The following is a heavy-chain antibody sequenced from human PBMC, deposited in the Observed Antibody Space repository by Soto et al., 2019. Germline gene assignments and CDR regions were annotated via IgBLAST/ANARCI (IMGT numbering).Heavy chain of an antibody. CDR2: ISSSSSTI. D-gene: IGHD2-8*01. J-gene: IGHJ6*02. Sequence: GGSLRLSCAASGFTFSSYSMNWVRQAPGKGLEWVSYISSSSSTIYYADSVKGRFTISRDNAKNSLYLQMNSLRDEDTAVYYCARDPLNCTNGVCPIYYYYYGMDVWGQGTTVTVSS. CDR3: ARDPLNCTNGVCPIYYYYYGMDV. V-gene: IGHV3-48*02. CDR1: GFTFSSYS.